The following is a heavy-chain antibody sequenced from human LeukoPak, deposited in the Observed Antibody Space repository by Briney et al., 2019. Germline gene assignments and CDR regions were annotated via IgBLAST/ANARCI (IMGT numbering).Heavy chain of an antibody. V-gene: IGHV4-59*01. J-gene: IGHJ6*03. CDR2: FYNSGST. D-gene: IGHD3-3*01. Sequence: SETLSLTCTVSGGSISSYYWTWIRQPPGKGLEWIGYFYNSGSTDYNPSLKSRVTISVDTSKKQISLKLSSVTAADTAVYYCARYAHYDFWSGYYDYYMDVWGKGTTVTVSS. CDR3: ARYAHYDFWSGYYDYYMDV. CDR1: GGSISSYY.